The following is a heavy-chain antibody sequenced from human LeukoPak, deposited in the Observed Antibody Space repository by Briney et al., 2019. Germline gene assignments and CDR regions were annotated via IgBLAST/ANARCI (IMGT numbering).Heavy chain of an antibody. V-gene: IGHV4-61*01. CDR2: IYYSGST. CDR3: ARVRDCSSTSCYAGYDAFDI. D-gene: IGHD2-2*01. CDR1: GYSISSSYY. Sequence: PSETLSLTCTVSGYSISSSYYWSWIRQPPGKGLEWIRYIYYSGSTNYNPSLKSRVTISVDTSKNQFSLKLSSVTAADTAVYYCARVRDCSSTSCYAGYDAFDIWGQGTMVTVSS. J-gene: IGHJ3*02.